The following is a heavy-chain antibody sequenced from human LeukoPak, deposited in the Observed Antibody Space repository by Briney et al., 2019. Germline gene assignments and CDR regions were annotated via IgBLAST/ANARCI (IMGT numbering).Heavy chain of an antibody. CDR3: ARADYCSSTSCYNPPYNWFDP. CDR1: GGSFSGYY. Sequence: PSETLSLTCAVYGGSFSGYYWSWIRQPPGKGLEWIGEINHSGSTNYNPSLKSRVTISVDTSKNQFSLKLSSVTAADTVVYYCARADYCSSTSCYNPPYNWFDPWGQGTLVTVSS. J-gene: IGHJ5*02. CDR2: INHSGST. V-gene: IGHV4-34*01. D-gene: IGHD2-2*02.